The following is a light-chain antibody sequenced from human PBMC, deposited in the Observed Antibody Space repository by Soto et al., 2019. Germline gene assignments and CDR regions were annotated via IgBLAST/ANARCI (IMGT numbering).Light chain of an antibody. Sequence: TQSPSTLSASVGDTVTITCRASQSVSSYLAWYQQKPGQAPRLLIYDASNRATGIPARFSGSGSGTDFTLTITSLEPEDFAVYYCQHRSNWLAFGGGTKVEIK. J-gene: IGKJ4*01. V-gene: IGKV3-11*01. CDR3: QHRSNWLA. CDR2: DAS. CDR1: QSVSSY.